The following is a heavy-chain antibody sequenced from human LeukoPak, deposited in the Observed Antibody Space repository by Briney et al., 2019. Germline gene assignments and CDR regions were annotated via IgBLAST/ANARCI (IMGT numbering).Heavy chain of an antibody. CDR1: GFTVSSNY. CDR2: IYSGGST. V-gene: IGHV3-53*01. D-gene: IGHD6-19*01. CDR3: ARVLGAIDSSGWYFDY. J-gene: IGHJ4*02. Sequence: PGGSLRLSCAASGFTVSSNYMSWVRQAPGKGLEWVSVIYSGGSTYYADSVKGRFTISRDNSKNTLYLQMNSLRAEDTAVYYCARVLGAIDSSGWYFDYWGQGTLVTVSS.